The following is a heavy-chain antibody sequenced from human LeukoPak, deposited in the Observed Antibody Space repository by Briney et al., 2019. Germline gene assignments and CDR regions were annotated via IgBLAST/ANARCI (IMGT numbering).Heavy chain of an antibody. Sequence: SVTVSCKASGGTFSSYAISWVRQAPGQGLEWMGGIIPIFGTANYAQKFQGRATITADESTSTAYMELSSLRSEDTAVYYCARESTWIQPFDYWGQGTLVTVSS. D-gene: IGHD5-18*01. CDR1: GGTFSSYA. J-gene: IGHJ4*02. CDR2: IIPIFGTA. V-gene: IGHV1-69*13. CDR3: ARESTWIQPFDY.